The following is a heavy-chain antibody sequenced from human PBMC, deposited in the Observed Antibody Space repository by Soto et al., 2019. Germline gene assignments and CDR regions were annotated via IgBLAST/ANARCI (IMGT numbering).Heavy chain of an antibody. J-gene: IGHJ3*02. CDR2: ISGSGGST. D-gene: IGHD2-2*01. CDR3: AKYIVVVPSASDAFDI. V-gene: IGHV3-23*01. CDR1: GFTFSSYA. Sequence: PGGSLRLSCAASGFTFSSYAMSWVRQAPGKGLEWVLAISGSGGSTYYADSVKGRFTISRDNSKNTLYLQMNSLRAEDTAVYYCAKYIVVVPSASDAFDIWGQGTMVTVSS.